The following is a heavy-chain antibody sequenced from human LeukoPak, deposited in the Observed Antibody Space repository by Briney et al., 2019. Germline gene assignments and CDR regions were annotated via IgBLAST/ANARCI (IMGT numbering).Heavy chain of an antibody. D-gene: IGHD3-10*01. CDR3: AREPHYGSGRNYFDY. J-gene: IGHJ4*02. Sequence: PSQTLSLTCTVSGGSISSGGYYWRWIRQHPGKGLEWIGYIYYSGSTYYNPSLKSRVTISVDTSKNQFSLKLSSVTAADTAAYYCAREPHYGSGRNYFDYWGQGTLVTVSS. CDR2: IYYSGST. V-gene: IGHV4-31*03. CDR1: GGSISSGGYY.